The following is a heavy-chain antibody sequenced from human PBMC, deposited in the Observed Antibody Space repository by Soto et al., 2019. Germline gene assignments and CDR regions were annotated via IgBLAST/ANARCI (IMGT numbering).Heavy chain of an antibody. V-gene: IGHV4-31*03. Sequence: QVQLQESGPGLVKPSLTLSLTCTVSGGSISSDDYYWNWIRQRPGEGLEWIGYIYYSGSTSYNPYRMSRXXTXVXXSKTQFSLKLSSVTAADTAVYYCASVDSSTWYPDYWGQGTLVTVSS. CDR3: ASVDSSTWYPDY. CDR1: GGSISSDDYY. J-gene: IGHJ4*02. D-gene: IGHD6-13*01. CDR2: IYYSGST.